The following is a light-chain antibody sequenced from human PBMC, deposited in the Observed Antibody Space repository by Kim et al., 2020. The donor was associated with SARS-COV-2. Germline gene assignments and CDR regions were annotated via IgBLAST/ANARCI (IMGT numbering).Light chain of an antibody. J-gene: IGLJ3*02. V-gene: IGLV2-23*01. CDR3: CSYAGSSTTWV. CDR2: EGS. CDR1: SSDVGSYNL. Sequence: QSSTTSCTGTSSDVGSYNLVSWYQQNPGKAPKLMIYEGSKRPSGVSNRFSGSKSGNTASLTISGLQAEDGADYYCCSYAGSSTTWVFGGGTKLTVL.